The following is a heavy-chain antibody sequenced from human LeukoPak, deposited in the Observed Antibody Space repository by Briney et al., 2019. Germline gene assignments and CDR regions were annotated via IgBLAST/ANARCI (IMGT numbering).Heavy chain of an antibody. D-gene: IGHD6-13*01. CDR1: GGTFSSYA. V-gene: IGHV1-69*06. J-gene: IGHJ4*02. CDR3: ARDTVPYSSSLGFDY. CDR2: IIPIFGTA. Sequence: SVKVSCKASGGTFSSYAISWVRQAPGQGLEWMGGIIPIFGTANYAQKFQGRVTITADKSTSTAYMELSSLRSEDTAVYYCARDTVPYSSSLGFDYWGQGTLVTVSS.